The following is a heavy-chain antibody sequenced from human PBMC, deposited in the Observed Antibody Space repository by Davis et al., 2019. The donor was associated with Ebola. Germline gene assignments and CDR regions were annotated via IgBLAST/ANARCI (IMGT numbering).Heavy chain of an antibody. D-gene: IGHD1-26*01. CDR1: GFTFSSHW. J-gene: IGHJ4*02. CDR3: ARAIGKYGDFDY. V-gene: IGHV3-7*01. Sequence: GESLKISCAASGFTFSSHWMSWVRQAPGKGLEWVANIKQDGSEKYYVDSVKGRFTISRDNAKNSLYLQMNSLRAEDTAVYYCARAIGKYGDFDYWGQGTLVTVSS. CDR2: IKQDGSEK.